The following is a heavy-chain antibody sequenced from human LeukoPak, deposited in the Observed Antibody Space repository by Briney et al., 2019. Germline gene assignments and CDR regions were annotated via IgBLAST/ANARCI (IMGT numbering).Heavy chain of an antibody. D-gene: IGHD3-10*01. V-gene: IGHV3-43*01. CDR3: AKDGSGSYQHYYYGMDV. CDR2: ISWDGGNT. Sequence: GGSLRLSCAASGFTFDDYTMHWVRQAPGKGLEWVSLISWDGGNTYYADSVKGRFTISRDNSKNSLYLQMNSLRTEDTALYYRAKDGSGSYQHYYYGMDVWGQGTTVTVSS. J-gene: IGHJ6*02. CDR1: GFTFDDYT.